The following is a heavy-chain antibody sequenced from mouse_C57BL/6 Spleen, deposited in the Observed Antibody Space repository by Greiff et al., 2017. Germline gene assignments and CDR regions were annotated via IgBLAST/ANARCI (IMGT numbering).Heavy chain of an antibody. D-gene: IGHD2-3*01. CDR1: GFTFSSYG. CDR2: ISSGGSYT. J-gene: IGHJ3*01. CDR3: ARHGDGYYAAY. V-gene: IGHV5-6*01. Sequence: EVQLQESGGDLVKPGGSLKLSCAASGFTFSSYGMSWVRQTPDKRLEWVATISSGGSYTYYPDSVKGRFTISRDNAKNTLYLQMSSLKSEDTGMYYCARHGDGYYAAYWGQGTLVTVSA.